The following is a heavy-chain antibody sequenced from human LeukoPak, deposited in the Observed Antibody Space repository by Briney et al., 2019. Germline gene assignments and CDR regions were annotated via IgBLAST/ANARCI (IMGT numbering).Heavy chain of an antibody. J-gene: IGHJ6*03. CDR2: INPSGGST. D-gene: IGHD3-10*01. CDR3: ARGPSITMVRGGQWYYYMDV. Sequence: ASVKVSCKASGYTFTSYYIHWVRQAPGQGLEWMGLINPSGGSTNYAQKFQGRVTMTRDTSTSTVHMELSSLRSEDTAMYYCARGPSITMVRGGQWYYYMDVWGKGTTVTISS. V-gene: IGHV1-46*01. CDR1: GYTFTSYY.